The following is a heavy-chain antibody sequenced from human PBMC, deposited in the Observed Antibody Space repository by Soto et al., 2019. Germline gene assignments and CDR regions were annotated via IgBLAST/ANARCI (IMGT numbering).Heavy chain of an antibody. CDR3: AKGGFCSGGSCYPGFDY. D-gene: IGHD2-15*01. J-gene: IGHJ4*02. CDR1: GFTFNNYA. Sequence: EVQLLESGGGLVQPGGSLRLSCVASGFTFNNYAMSWVRQAPGKGLEWVSVISGGGHTTYYADSARGRFTISRDNSKNTLYLRMNSLRAEDTAIYYCAKGGFCSGGSCYPGFDYWGQGTLVTVSS. CDR2: ISGGGHTT. V-gene: IGHV3-23*01.